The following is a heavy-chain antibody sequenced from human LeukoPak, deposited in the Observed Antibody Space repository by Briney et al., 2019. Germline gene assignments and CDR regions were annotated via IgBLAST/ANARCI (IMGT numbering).Heavy chain of an antibody. D-gene: IGHD5-18*01. CDR2: IYSGGST. Sequence: WGSLRLSCAASGFTVSSNYMSWVRQAPGKGLEWVSVIYSGGSTYYADSVKGRFTISRDNSKNTLYLQMNSLRAEDTAVYYCARERIQLWLRAGAFDIWGQGTMVTVSS. CDR1: GFTVSSNY. V-gene: IGHV3-53*01. J-gene: IGHJ3*02. CDR3: ARERIQLWLRAGAFDI.